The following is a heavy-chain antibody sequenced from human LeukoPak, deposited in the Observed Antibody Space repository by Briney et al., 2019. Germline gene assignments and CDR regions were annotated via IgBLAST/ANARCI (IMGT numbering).Heavy chain of an antibody. V-gene: IGHV3-7*01. D-gene: IGHD1-1*01. J-gene: IGHJ3*02. CDR1: GFTVSSNY. Sequence: PGGSLRLSCAASGFTVSSNYMSWVRQAPGKGLEWVGNIKQDGGEKYYVDSVKGRFTISRDNAKNSLYLQMNSLRVEDTAVYYCARDREKESTTGSIFDIWGQGTMVTVSS. CDR3: ARDREKESTTGSIFDI. CDR2: IKQDGGEK.